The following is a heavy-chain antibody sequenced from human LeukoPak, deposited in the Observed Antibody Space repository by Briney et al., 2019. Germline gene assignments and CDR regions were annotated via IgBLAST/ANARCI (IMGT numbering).Heavy chain of an antibody. CDR3: ASGNYYYYYMDV. CDR1: GFTFSTYT. Sequence: GGSLRLSCAASGFTFSTYTMNWVRQAPGKGLEWVSSISSSSSYIYYADSVKGRFTISRNNAKNSLFLQMDSLRAEDTALYYCASGNYYYYYMDVWGKGTTVTVSS. D-gene: IGHD2-15*01. J-gene: IGHJ6*03. CDR2: ISSSSSYI. V-gene: IGHV3-21*01.